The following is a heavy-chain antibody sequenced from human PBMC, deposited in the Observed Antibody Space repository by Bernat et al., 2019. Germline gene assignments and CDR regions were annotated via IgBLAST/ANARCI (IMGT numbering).Heavy chain of an antibody. CDR2: IYSGGST. CDR3: ARDLDY. CDR1: GFTVSSNY. J-gene: IGHJ4*02. V-gene: IGHV3-53*02. Sequence: EVQLVETGGGLIQPGGSLRLSCAASGFTVSSNYMSWVRQALGKGLEWVSVIYSGGSTYYADSGKGQFTMSRDNSKNTLYRQRNSLRAEDTAGYYCARDLDYWGQGTLVTVSS.